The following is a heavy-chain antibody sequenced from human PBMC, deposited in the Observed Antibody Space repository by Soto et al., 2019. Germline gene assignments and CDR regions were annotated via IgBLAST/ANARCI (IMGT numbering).Heavy chain of an antibody. D-gene: IGHD2-21*02. CDR2: IYYSGST. Sequence: SETLSLTCTVSGGSISSSSYYWGWIRQPPGKGLEWIGSIYYSGSTYYNPSLKSRVTISVDTSKNQFSLKLSSVTAADTAVYYCARGAYCGGDCYLLTGVLDAFDIWGQGTMVTVSS. CDR1: GGSISSSSYY. V-gene: IGHV4-39*01. CDR3: ARGAYCGGDCYLLTGVLDAFDI. J-gene: IGHJ3*02.